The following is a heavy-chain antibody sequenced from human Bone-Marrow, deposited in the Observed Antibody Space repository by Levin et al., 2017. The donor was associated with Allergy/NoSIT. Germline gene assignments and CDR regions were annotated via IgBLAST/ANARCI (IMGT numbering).Heavy chain of an antibody. Sequence: GGSLRLSCAASGFTFSSYAMHWVRQAPGKGLEWVAVISYDGSNRYYADSVKGRFTISRDNSKNTLYLQMNSLRAEDTAVYYCATDGIVGGTLGWFDPWGQGTLVTVSS. D-gene: IGHD1-26*01. CDR2: ISYDGSNR. CDR1: GFTFSSYA. V-gene: IGHV3-30-3*01. J-gene: IGHJ5*02. CDR3: ATDGIVGGTLGWFDP.